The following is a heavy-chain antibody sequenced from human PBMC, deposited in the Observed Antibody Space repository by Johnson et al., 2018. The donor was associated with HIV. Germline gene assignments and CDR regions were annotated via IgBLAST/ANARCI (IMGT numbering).Heavy chain of an antibody. D-gene: IGHD5-18*01. Sequence: VQLVESGGGLVKPGGSLRLSCAASGFTFDDYGMSWVRQAPGKGLEWVSGITWNGGSTGYADSVKGRFPISRDNAKNSLYLQMNSLRAEDTALYYCASFFSAELWTDAFDIWGQGTMVTVSS. CDR2: ITWNGGST. V-gene: IGHV3-20*04. J-gene: IGHJ3*02. CDR3: ASFFSAELWTDAFDI. CDR1: GFTFDDYG.